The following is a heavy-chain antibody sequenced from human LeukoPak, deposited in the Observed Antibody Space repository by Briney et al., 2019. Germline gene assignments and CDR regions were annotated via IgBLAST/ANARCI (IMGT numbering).Heavy chain of an antibody. D-gene: IGHD5-24*01. V-gene: IGHV3-23*01. CDR1: GFTFSEYA. CDR3: AKGSDGYNSWYFDY. Sequence: GGSLRLSCAASGFTFSEYAMSWVRQAPGKGLEWVSNIGGNGGTTHYGDPVKGRFTISRDNSKNMHFLQMNSLRAEDTAVYYCAKGSDGYNSWYFDYWGQGILVTVSS. CDR2: IGGNGGTT. J-gene: IGHJ4*02.